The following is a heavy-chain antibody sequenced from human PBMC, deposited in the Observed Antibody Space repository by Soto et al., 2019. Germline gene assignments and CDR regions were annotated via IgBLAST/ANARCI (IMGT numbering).Heavy chain of an antibody. CDR2: IYHTGST. CDR3: ARAKQWLAPFDY. V-gene: IGHV4-31*02. Sequence: SETLSLTCAVSGGSISSGGYYWSWIRQHPGKGLEWIGYIYHTGSTKYKPSLRSRVNTSVDTSENHFSLKVSSVTAADTAVYYCARAKQWLAPFDYWGQGILVTVSS. CDR1: GGSISSGGYY. J-gene: IGHJ4*02. D-gene: IGHD6-19*01.